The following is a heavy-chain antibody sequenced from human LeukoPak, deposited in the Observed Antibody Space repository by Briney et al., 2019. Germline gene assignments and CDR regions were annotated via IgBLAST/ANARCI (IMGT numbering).Heavy chain of an antibody. Sequence: ASVKVSCKASGYTFTGYYMHWVRQAPGQGLEWMGWINPNSGGTNHAQKFQGRVTMTRDTSISTAYMELSRLRSDDTAVYYCAREGVDIVVVPAAHDAFDIWGQGTMVTVSS. CDR3: AREGVDIVVVPAAHDAFDI. J-gene: IGHJ3*02. D-gene: IGHD2-2*01. CDR1: GYTFTGYY. CDR2: INPNSGGT. V-gene: IGHV1-2*02.